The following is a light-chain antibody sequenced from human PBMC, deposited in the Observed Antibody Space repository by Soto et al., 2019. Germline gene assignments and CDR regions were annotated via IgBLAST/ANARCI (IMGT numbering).Light chain of an antibody. V-gene: IGKV1-16*01. J-gene: IGKJ5*01. CDR1: QDISNH. CDR3: QHYLSYPVT. Sequence: DIQMTQSPSSLSAYVGDTVTITCRASQDISNHLAWFQQKAGKAPKALIFAASALQGGVPSRFSGSGSGTDFTLTISILLPDDFATYYCQHYLSYPVTFGQGTRLDVK. CDR2: AAS.